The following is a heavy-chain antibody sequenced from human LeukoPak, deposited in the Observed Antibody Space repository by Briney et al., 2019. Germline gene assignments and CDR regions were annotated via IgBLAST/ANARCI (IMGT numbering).Heavy chain of an antibody. Sequence: GGSLRLSCAASGFTFNNYVMTWVRQAPGKGLEWVSAISGGGGSTYYADSVKGRFTISRDNAKNSLYLQMNSLRAEDTAVYYCAREGIAVAGPPDWFDPWGQGTLVTVSS. CDR3: AREGIAVAGPPDWFDP. D-gene: IGHD6-19*01. J-gene: IGHJ5*02. CDR2: ISGGGGST. V-gene: IGHV3-23*01. CDR1: GFTFNNYV.